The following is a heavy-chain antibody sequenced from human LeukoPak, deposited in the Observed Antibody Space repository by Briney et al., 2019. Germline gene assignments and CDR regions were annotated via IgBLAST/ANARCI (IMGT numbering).Heavy chain of an antibody. J-gene: IGHJ3*02. D-gene: IGHD3-3*01. CDR1: GYSISSIYY. Sequence: PSETPSLTCTVSGYSISSIYYWGWIRQPPGQGLEGIGTIDHIGNTFYNPSLTSRVSISVDTSKNHFSLNLTSVTATDTALYYCARAFWRLGAHDAFDIWGQGTMVTVSS. CDR2: IDHIGNT. CDR3: ARAFWRLGAHDAFDI. V-gene: IGHV4-38-2*02.